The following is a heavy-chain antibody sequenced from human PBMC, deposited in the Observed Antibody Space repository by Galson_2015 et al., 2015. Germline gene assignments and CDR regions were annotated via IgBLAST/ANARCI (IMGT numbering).Heavy chain of an antibody. CDR3: ARDRAPGVPRVYFDY. V-gene: IGHV6-1*01. D-gene: IGHD3-10*01. J-gene: IGHJ4*02. Sequence: CAISGDSVSSNSAAWNWIRQSPSRGLEWLGRTYHGSKWYNDYTVSVKSRITINSDTSKNQFSLQLNSVTPEDTAVYYCARDRAPGVPRVYFDYWGQGTLVTVSS. CDR1: GDSVSSNSAA. CDR2: TYHGSKWYN.